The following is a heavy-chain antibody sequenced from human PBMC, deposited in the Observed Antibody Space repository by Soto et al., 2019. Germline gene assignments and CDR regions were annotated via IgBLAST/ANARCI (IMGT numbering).Heavy chain of an antibody. CDR2: SSTYNGNR. D-gene: IGHD4-17*01. CDR3: ARDPLHYGDYYPFDI. CDR1: GYTFASYG. V-gene: IGHV1-18*01. J-gene: IGHJ3*02. Sequence: QVQLVQSGAEVKKPGASVKVSCKTSGYTFASYGISWVRQAPGQGLEWMGWSSTYNGNRNYAQKFQGRVTMTTDTSTSTAYMELRSLRSDDTAVYYCARDPLHYGDYYPFDIRGQGTMVTVSS.